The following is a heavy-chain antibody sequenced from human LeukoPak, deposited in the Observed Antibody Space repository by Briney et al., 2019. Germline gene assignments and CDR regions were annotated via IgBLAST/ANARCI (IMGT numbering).Heavy chain of an antibody. CDR1: GFTLSSYW. CDR2: IKQDGSEQ. J-gene: IGHJ4*02. Sequence: PGGSLRLSCAASGFTLSSYWMSWVRQAPGKGLEWVANIKQDGSEQYYVDSVKGRFTISRDNAKNSLYLQMNSLRAEDTAVYYCATEDSSGYYYYFDYWGQGTLVTVSS. V-gene: IGHV3-7*04. CDR3: ATEDSSGYYYYFDY. D-gene: IGHD3-22*01.